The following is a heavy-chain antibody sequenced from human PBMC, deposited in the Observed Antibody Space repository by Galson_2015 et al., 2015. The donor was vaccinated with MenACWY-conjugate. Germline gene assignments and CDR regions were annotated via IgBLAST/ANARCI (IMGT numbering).Heavy chain of an antibody. J-gene: IGHJ6*02. D-gene: IGHD6-19*01. CDR2: ISYDGSNK. V-gene: IGHV3-30*18. CDR1: GFTFSSYG. CDR3: AKGGLWYSSGWYSNYYYYYGMDV. Sequence: FLRLSCAASGFTFSSYGMHWVRQAPGRGLEWVAVISYDGSNKYYADSVKGRFTISRDNSKNTLYLQMNSLRAEDTAVYYCAKGGLWYSSGWYSNYYYYYGMDVWGQGTTVTVSS.